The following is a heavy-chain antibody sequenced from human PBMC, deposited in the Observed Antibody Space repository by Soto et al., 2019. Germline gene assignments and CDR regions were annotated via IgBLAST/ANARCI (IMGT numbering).Heavy chain of an antibody. CDR2: IYHSGST. J-gene: IGHJ4*02. V-gene: IGHV4-30-2*01. CDR3: ARADGHYFDY. CDR1: GGSISSGGYS. Sequence: QLQLQESGSGLVKPSQTLSLTCAVSGGSISSGGYSWSWIRQPPGKGLEWIGYIYHSGSTYYNPSRKSRVTISVDRSKNQFSLKLSSVTAADTAVYYCARADGHYFDYWGQGTLVTVSS.